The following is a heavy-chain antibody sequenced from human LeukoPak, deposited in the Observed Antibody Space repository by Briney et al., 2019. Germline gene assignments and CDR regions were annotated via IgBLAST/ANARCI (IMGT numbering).Heavy chain of an antibody. J-gene: IGHJ1*01. CDR3: ARGYPLSTTAAGTYFQH. D-gene: IGHD6-13*01. CDR1: LYTFIGYY. V-gene: IGHV1-2*02. Sequence: ASVKDSHMASLYTFIGYYMHSVRQAPGQGGWGVGWIYHNIGGTSYAEKFQGRVTMTSDTSISTAYMELSRLRSDVTAVYYSARGYPLSTTAAGTYFQHWGQGNLVTVSA. CDR2: IYHNIGGT.